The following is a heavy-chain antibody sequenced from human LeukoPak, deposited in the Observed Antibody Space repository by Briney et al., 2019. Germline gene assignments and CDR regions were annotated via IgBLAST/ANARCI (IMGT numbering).Heavy chain of an antibody. V-gene: IGHV4-34*01. Sequence: KSSETLSLTCAVYGGSFSGYYWSWIRQPPGKGLEWIGEINHSGSTNYNPSLKSRVTISVDTSKNQFSLKLSSLTAADTAAYYCARDGSSGLNWFDPWGQGTLVTVSS. J-gene: IGHJ5*02. CDR2: INHSGST. CDR3: ARDGSSGLNWFDP. CDR1: GGSFSGYY. D-gene: IGHD3-22*01.